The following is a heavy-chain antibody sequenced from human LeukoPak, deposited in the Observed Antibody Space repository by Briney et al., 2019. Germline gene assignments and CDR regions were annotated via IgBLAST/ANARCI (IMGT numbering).Heavy chain of an antibody. CDR2: IYTSVDT. D-gene: IGHD6-13*01. J-gene: IGHJ4*02. CDR1: GGSMTGYY. Sequence: PSETLSLTCTVSGGSMTGYYWSWIRQPAGKGLDWIGRIYTSVDTNYNPSLKSRVTMSVDTSKNQFSLKLTSVTAADTAVYYCARSISWYSYLDYWGQGTLVTVSS. CDR3: ARSISWYSYLDY. V-gene: IGHV4-4*07.